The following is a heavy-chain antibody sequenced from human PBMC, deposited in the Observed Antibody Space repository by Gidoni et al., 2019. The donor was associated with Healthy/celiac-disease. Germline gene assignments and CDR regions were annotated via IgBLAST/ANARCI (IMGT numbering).Heavy chain of an antibody. CDR1: GFTSGSSW. V-gene: IGHV3-74*01. D-gene: IGHD2-15*01. CDR3: ARDFVTGGNPFDY. Sequence: EVQLVESGGGLVQPGGSLRLSCAASGFTSGSSWMHWVRQALGKGLVWVSRINSDGSSKSYADSVKGRITISRDNAKNTLYLQMNSLRAEDTAVYYCARDFVTGGNPFDYWGQGTLVTVSS. CDR2: INSDGSSK. J-gene: IGHJ4*02.